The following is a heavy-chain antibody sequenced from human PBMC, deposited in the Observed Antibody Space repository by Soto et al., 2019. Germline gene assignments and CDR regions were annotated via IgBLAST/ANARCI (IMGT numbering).Heavy chain of an antibody. J-gene: IGHJ4*02. Sequence: QVQLVQSGAEVKKPGASVKVSCKASGYTFTSYGINWVRQAPGQPPEWVGWISGYNGNTKYAQKFKDRVTMTTDTSTSTTYMELRSLRSDDTAVYYCMRDGYSRPGQYYFDYWGQGTLVTVSS. CDR2: ISGYNGNT. CDR1: GYTFTSYG. V-gene: IGHV1-18*01. D-gene: IGHD2-21*01. CDR3: MRDGYSRPGQYYFDY.